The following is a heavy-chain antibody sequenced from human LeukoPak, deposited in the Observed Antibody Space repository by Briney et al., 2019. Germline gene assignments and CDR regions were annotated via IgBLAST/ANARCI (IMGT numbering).Heavy chain of an antibody. J-gene: IGHJ4*02. Sequence: SETLSLTCAVYGGSFSGYSWTWIRQPPGRGLEWIGEINHSGTTNYNPSLKSRVTISVDTSKNQFSLKLSSVTAADTAVYYCARDVSYYYDSSGYYGPFDYWGQGTLVTVSS. V-gene: IGHV4-34*01. CDR3: ARDVSYYYDSSGYYGPFDY. D-gene: IGHD3-22*01. CDR2: INHSGTT. CDR1: GGSFSGYS.